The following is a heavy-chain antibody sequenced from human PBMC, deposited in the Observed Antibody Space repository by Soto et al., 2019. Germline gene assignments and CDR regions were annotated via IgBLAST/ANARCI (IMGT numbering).Heavy chain of an antibody. D-gene: IGHD3-10*01. Sequence: ASVKVSCKASGYTFTSYHMHWVRQAPGQGLEWMGIINPSGGSTSYAQKFQGRVTMTRDTSTSTVYTELSSLRSEDTAVYYCARASGSGSYYNFYYYGMDVWGQGPTVTVSS. V-gene: IGHV1-46*01. CDR2: INPSGGST. CDR1: GYTFTSYH. CDR3: ARASGSGSYYNFYYYGMDV. J-gene: IGHJ6*02.